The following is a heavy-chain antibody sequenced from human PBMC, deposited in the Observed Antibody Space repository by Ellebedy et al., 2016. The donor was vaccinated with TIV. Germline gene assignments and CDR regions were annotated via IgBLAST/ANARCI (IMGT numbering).Heavy chain of an antibody. CDR1: GFTVTTNY. Sequence: GESLKISCAVSGFTVTTNYLSWVRQAPGKGLEWVSALYSDGTTYYADSVRGRFTISRDNSKNTLYLQMKSLRADDTAVYYCANNWVVRGEGWNNGMDVWGQGTTVTVS. CDR2: LYSDGTT. V-gene: IGHV3-66*01. J-gene: IGHJ6*02. CDR3: ANNWVVRGEGWNNGMDV. D-gene: IGHD3-10*01.